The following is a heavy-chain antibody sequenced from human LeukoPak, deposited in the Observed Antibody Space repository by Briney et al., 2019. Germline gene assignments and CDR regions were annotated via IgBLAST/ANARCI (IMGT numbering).Heavy chain of an antibody. D-gene: IGHD3-9*01. V-gene: IGHV3-48*01. CDR1: GFTFSSYS. J-gene: IGHJ4*02. CDR3: ARDGKATYYDILTGYFDLDY. Sequence: PGGSLRLSCAASGFTFSSYSMNWVRQAPGKGLEWVSYISSSSGTIYYADSVKGRFTISRDNAKNSLYLQMNSLRAEDTAVYYCARDGKATYYDILTGYFDLDYWGQGTLVTVSS. CDR2: ISSSSGTI.